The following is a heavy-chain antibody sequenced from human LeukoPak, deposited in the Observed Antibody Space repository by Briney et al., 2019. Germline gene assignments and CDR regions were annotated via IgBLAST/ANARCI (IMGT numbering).Heavy chain of an antibody. V-gene: IGHV1-18*01. J-gene: IGHJ5*01. CDR3: AGKWALTFDY. CDR2: IRVYNGNT. CDR1: GYTFTSYG. D-gene: IGHD2-8*01. Sequence: GASVKVSCKASGYTFTSYGMTWVRQAPGQGLEWMGWIRVYNGNTNYAQKLQGRVTMTTDTSTSTAYMELRSLRSDDTAAYYCAGKWALTFDYRRQATKATDPS.